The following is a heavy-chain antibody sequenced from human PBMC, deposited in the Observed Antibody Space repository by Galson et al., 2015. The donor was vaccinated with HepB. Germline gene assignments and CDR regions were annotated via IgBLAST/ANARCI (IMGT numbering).Heavy chain of an antibody. J-gene: IGHJ4*02. CDR2: IWYDGSNK. V-gene: IGHV3-33*01. CDR1: GFTFSSYG. D-gene: IGHD3-3*01. CDR3: ARGPVYYDFWSGYHY. Sequence: SLRLSCAASGFTFSSYGMHWVRQAPGKGLEWVAVIWYDGSNKYYADSVKGRFTISRDNSKNTLYLQMNSLRAEDTAVYYCARGPVYYDFWSGYHYWGQGTLVTVSS.